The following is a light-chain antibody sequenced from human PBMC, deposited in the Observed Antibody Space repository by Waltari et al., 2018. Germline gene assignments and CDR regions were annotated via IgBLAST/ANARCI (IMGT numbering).Light chain of an antibody. J-gene: IGLJ3*02. Sequence: KFMLTQPHPVSESPGKTVTISCTGSGGSIATNYVQWYQQRPGSAPILLIFEDYQRPSGIPGRFSGSIDTSSNSASLTISGLKTEDEADYFCQSYDRTDWVFGGGTKLTVL. CDR2: EDY. V-gene: IGLV6-57*02. CDR3: QSYDRTDWV. CDR1: GGSIATNY.